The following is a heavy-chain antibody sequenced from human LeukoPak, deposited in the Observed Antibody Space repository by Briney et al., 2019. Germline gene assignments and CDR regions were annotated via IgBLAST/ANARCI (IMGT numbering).Heavy chain of an antibody. CDR1: GASITSTKYF. V-gene: IGHV4-39*01. J-gene: IGHJ4*02. CDR2: ISNSGST. CDR3: AKTRGRGQVDPGTSGYINY. D-gene: IGHD3-22*01. Sequence: SETLSLTCAVSGASITSTKYFWGWIRQPPGKELELIGIISNSGSTDYNPSLESRVTISVDTSNNQFSLKTSSVTASDTAVYYCAKTRGRGQVDPGTSGYINYWGQGILVSVSS.